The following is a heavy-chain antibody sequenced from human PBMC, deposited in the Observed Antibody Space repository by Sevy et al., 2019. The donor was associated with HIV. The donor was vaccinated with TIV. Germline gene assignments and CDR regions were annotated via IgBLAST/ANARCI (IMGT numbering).Heavy chain of an antibody. Sequence: GGSLRLSCAASGFTFSNYNMNWVRQAPGKGLEWVSYISGSSIIYYADSVNGRFTIFRDDDKKSLYVLMNSMGAEDTVVYYGAREGGYTDQGMDVWGQGPTVTVSS. D-gene: IGHD5-12*01. V-gene: IGHV3-48*01. CDR1: GFTFSNYN. J-gene: IGHJ6*02. CDR3: AREGGYTDQGMDV. CDR2: ISGSSII.